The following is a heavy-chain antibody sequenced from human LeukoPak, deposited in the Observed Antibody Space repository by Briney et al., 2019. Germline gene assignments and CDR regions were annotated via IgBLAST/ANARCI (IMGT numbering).Heavy chain of an antibody. J-gene: IGHJ3*02. Sequence: GSSVKVSCKASGGTFSSYAISWVRQAPGQGLEWMGRIIPILGIANYAQKFQGRVTITADKSTSTAYMELSSLRSEDTAVYYCARDKAPRYSSPSSIDAFDIWGQGTMVTVSS. V-gene: IGHV1-69*04. D-gene: IGHD6-19*01. CDR1: GGTFSSYA. CDR3: ARDKAPRYSSPSSIDAFDI. CDR2: IIPILGIA.